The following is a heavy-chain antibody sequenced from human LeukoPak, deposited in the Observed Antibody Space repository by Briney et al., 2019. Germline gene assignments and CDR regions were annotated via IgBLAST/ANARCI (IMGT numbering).Heavy chain of an antibody. Sequence: SETLSLTCTVSGGSISSYYWSWIRQPPGKGLEWIGYIYYSGSTNYNPSLKSRVTISVDTSKDQFSLELSSVTAADTAVYYCALVGRSWNFDYWGQGTLVTVSS. D-gene: IGHD1-26*01. CDR2: IYYSGST. V-gene: IGHV4-59*01. CDR1: GGSISSYY. J-gene: IGHJ4*02. CDR3: ALVGRSWNFDY.